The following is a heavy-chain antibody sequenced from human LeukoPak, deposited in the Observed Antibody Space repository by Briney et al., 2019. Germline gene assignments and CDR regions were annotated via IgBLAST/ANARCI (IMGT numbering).Heavy chain of an antibody. J-gene: IGHJ6*03. Sequence: GGSLRLPCAASGFTFSGSAMHWVRQASGKGLEWVGRIRSKANSYATAYAASVKGRFTISRDDSKNTAYLQMNSLKTEDTAVYYCTRRGSYFSYYYMDVWGKGTTVTVSS. D-gene: IGHD1-26*01. CDR3: TRRGSYFSYYYMDV. CDR1: GFTFSGSA. V-gene: IGHV3-73*01. CDR2: IRSKANSYAT.